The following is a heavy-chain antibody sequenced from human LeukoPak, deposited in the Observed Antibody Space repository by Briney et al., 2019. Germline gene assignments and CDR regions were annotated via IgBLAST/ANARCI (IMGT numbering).Heavy chain of an antibody. D-gene: IGHD6-6*01. CDR1: GYTFTSYG. CDR2: ISAYNGNT. V-gene: IGHV1-18*01. CDR3: AREWGYSSSVAAFDY. Sequence: AASVKVSCKASGYTFTSYGISWVRQAPGQGLEWMGWISAYNGNTNYAQKLQGRVTMTTDTSTSTAYMELRSLRSDDTAVYYCAREWGYSSSVAAFDYWGQGTLVTVSS. J-gene: IGHJ4*02.